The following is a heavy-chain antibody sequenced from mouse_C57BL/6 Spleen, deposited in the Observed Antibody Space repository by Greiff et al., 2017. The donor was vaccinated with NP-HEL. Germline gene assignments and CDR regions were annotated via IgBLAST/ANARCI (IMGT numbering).Heavy chain of an antibody. J-gene: IGHJ1*03. V-gene: IGHV1-22*01. Sequence: EVQLQQSGPELVKPGASVKMSCKASGYTFTDYNMHWVKQSHGKSLEWIGYINPNNGGTSYNQKFKGKATLTVNKSSSTAYMELRSLTSEDSAVYYCARARIYYDYDGYWYFDVWGTGTTVTVSS. CDR1: GYTFTDYN. D-gene: IGHD2-4*01. CDR2: INPNNGGT. CDR3: ARARIYYDYDGYWYFDV.